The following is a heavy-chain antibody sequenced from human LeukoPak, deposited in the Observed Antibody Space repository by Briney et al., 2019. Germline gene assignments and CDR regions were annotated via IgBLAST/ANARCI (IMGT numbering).Heavy chain of an antibody. CDR1: GYTFTGYY. CDR2: INPNTGVT. Sequence: ASVKVSCKASGYTFTGYYMHWVRQAPGQGLEWMGWINPNTGVTNYAQKFQGRVTLTRDTSIVTAYMELTRLRSDDTAVYYCARDRTTVTTGYYGMDVWGQGTTVTVSS. V-gene: IGHV1-2*02. D-gene: IGHD4-17*01. J-gene: IGHJ6*02. CDR3: ARDRTTVTTGYYGMDV.